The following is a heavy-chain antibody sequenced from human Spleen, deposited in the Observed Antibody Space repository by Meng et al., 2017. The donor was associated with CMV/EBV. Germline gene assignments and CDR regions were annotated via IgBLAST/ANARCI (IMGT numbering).Heavy chain of an antibody. CDR3: ARATDGENFDY. D-gene: IGHD5-24*01. CDR2: IYSDGRT. J-gene: IGHJ4*02. Sequence: GESLKISCEASGFTVNSNYMSWVRQAPGKGLECVSLIYSDGRTYYADSVKGRFTISRDNAKNSLYLQMNSLRAEDTAVYYCARATDGENFDYWGQGTLVTVSS. CDR1: GFTVNSNY. V-gene: IGHV3-53*01.